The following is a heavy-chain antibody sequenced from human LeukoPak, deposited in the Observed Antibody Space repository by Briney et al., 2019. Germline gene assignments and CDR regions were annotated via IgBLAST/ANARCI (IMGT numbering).Heavy chain of an antibody. J-gene: IGHJ5*02. V-gene: IGHV4-34*01. CDR1: GGSFSGYS. CDR3: ARVYDYGDYEPFDP. Sequence: SETLSLTCAVDGGSFSGYSWNWIRQPPGKGLVWIGEIYHTGSTNYNPSLKSRVTISVKTPQNQFSLKLNSVTAADTAVYYCARVYDYGDYEPFDPWGQGTLVTVSS. CDR2: IYHTGST. D-gene: IGHD4-17*01.